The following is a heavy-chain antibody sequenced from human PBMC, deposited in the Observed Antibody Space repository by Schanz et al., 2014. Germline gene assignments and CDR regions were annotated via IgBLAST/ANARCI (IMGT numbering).Heavy chain of an antibody. J-gene: IGHJ6*02. D-gene: IGHD3-9*01. Sequence: QVQLVQSGAEVKKPGSSVKVSCKASGGTFSSYTINWVRQAPGQGLEWMGRIIPILGITNVAQTFQDRVTMTADKSTSTVYMEVSGLRSEDTAVYYCAKVDRTRYYAMDVWGQGTTVTVSS. V-gene: IGHV1-69*02. CDR1: GGTFSSYT. CDR2: IIPILGIT. CDR3: AKVDRTRYYAMDV.